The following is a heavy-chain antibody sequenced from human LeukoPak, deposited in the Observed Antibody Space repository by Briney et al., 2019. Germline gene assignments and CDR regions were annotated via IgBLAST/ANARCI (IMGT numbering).Heavy chain of an antibody. Sequence: GGSLRLSCAASGFTFSSYAMSWVRQAPGKGLEWVSAISGSGGSTYYADSVKGRFTISRDNSKNTLYLQMNSLRAEDTAVYYCAKVLGFGELLFYGMDVWGQGTTVTVSS. J-gene: IGHJ6*02. CDR2: ISGSGGST. CDR1: GFTFSSYA. V-gene: IGHV3-23*01. D-gene: IGHD3-10*01. CDR3: AKVLGFGELLFYGMDV.